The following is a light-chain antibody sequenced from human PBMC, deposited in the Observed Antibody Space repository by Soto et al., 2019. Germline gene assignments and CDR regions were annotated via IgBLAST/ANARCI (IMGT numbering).Light chain of an antibody. J-gene: IGKJ2*01. V-gene: IGKV1-39*01. CDR1: QTISTY. CDR2: DAS. Sequence: DIQMTQSPSSLYASVGDRVTITCRASQTISTYLNWYKQKPGKAPRLLLYDASSLLSGVPSRFSGSGSGTDFTLTIASLQPEDFSTYYCQQSDSTPYTFGQGTKVEI. CDR3: QQSDSTPYT.